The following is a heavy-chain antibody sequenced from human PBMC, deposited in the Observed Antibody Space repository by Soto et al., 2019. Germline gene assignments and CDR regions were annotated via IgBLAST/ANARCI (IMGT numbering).Heavy chain of an antibody. CDR1: GFTFSRSS. J-gene: IGHJ4*02. V-gene: IGHV3-7*01. CDR3: AREGRGYCSSTTCPGI. CDR2: IEQDGSEK. Sequence: EVQLVESGGGLVQPGGSLRLSCAASGFTFSRSSTSWVRQAPGKGLEWVANIEQDGSEKNYVDSVKGRFTVSRDNAKNSLYLQMNSLRVEDTAVYYCAREGRGYCSSTTCPGIWGQGTLVTVSS. D-gene: IGHD2-2*01.